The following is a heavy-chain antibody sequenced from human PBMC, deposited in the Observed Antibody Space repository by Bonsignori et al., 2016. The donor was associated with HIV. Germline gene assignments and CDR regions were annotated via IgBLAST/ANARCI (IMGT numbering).Heavy chain of an antibody. CDR1: GGSISSYY. D-gene: IGHD3-3*01. J-gene: IGHJ6*02. V-gene: IGHV4-59*01. CDR2: IYYSGST. CDR3: ARAYLKAPYYDFWSGYYTGITPLPSRELDV. Sequence: QVQLQESGPGLVKPSETLSLTCTVSGGSISSYYWSWIRQPPGKGLEWIGYIYYSGSTNYNPSLKSRVTISVDTSKNQFSLKLSSVTAADTAVYYCARAYLKAPYYDFWSGYYTGITPLPSRELDVWGQGP.